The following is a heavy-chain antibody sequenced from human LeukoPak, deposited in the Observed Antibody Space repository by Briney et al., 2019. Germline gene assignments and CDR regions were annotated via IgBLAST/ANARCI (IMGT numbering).Heavy chain of an antibody. V-gene: IGHV1-2*02. Sequence: ASVKVSCKASGYTFTDYYIHWVRQAPGQGLEWMGWINPSSGATNHAQKFQGRVTMTRDTSITTAYIELSSLTLDDTAVYYCARGWQINSAGGFVDPWGQGTLITVSS. D-gene: IGHD1-14*01. CDR1: GYTFTDYY. CDR3: ARGWQINSAGGFVDP. J-gene: IGHJ5*02. CDR2: INPSSGAT.